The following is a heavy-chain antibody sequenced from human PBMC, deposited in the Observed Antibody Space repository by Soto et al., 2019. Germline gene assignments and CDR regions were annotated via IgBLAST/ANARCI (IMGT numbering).Heavy chain of an antibody. CDR3: AKAHYGSGSYYKLDFDY. CDR2: ISGSGGST. CDR1: GFTFSSYA. D-gene: IGHD3-10*01. V-gene: IGHV3-23*01. Sequence: GGSLRLSCAASGFTFSSYAMSWVRQAPGKGLEWVSAISGSGGSTYYADSVKGRFTISRDNSKNTLYLQMNSLRAEDTAVYYCAKAHYGSGSYYKLDFDYWGQGTLVTVSS. J-gene: IGHJ4*02.